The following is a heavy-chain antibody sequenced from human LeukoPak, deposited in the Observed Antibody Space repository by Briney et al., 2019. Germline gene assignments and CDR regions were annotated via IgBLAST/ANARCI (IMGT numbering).Heavy chain of an antibody. Sequence: PGGSLRLSCAASGFTFSSYGMHWVRQAPGKGLEWVAFIRYDGSNKYYADSVKGRFTISRDNSKNTLYLQMNSLRAEDTAVYYCAKDALYSYGFDYYYYYMDVWGKGTTVTVSS. CDR3: AKDALYSYGFDYYYYYMDV. D-gene: IGHD5-18*01. V-gene: IGHV3-30*02. J-gene: IGHJ6*03. CDR1: GFTFSSYG. CDR2: IRYDGSNK.